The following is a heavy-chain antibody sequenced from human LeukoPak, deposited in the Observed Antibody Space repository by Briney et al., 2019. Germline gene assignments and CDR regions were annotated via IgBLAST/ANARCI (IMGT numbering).Heavy chain of an antibody. CDR1: RFNFDDHV. V-gene: IGHV3-43*02. D-gene: IGHD2-8*01. Sequence: PGGSLRLSCAASRFNFDDHVMHWVRQAPGKGLEWVSLISGDGLGTYYADSVKGRFTTSRDNSKNSLYLQINSLRPEDTALYFCTSMGPLDYWGQGTLVTVSS. J-gene: IGHJ4*02. CDR3: TSMGPLDY. CDR2: ISGDGLGT.